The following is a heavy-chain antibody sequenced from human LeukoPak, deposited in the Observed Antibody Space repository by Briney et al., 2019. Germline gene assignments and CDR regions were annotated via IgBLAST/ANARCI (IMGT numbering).Heavy chain of an antibody. D-gene: IGHD6-13*01. CDR1: GFTFSSYG. CDR3: VRSSMAAAGPFDY. Sequence: GGSLRLSCAASGFTFSSYGMHWVRQAPGKGLEWVTVIWYDGSNKYYADSLKGRFTISRDNSKNTLYLQMNSLRAEDTAVYYCVRSSMAAAGPFDYWGQGILVTVSS. V-gene: IGHV3-33*01. CDR2: IWYDGSNK. J-gene: IGHJ4*02.